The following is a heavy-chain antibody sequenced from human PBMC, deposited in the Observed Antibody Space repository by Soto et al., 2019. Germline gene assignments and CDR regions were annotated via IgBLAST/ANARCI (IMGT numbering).Heavy chain of an antibody. J-gene: IGHJ4*02. Sequence: QVQLQQCGAGLLKPSETLSLTCDVYGGSFSGYYWTWIRQPPGKGLEWSGEMNRSGGINYNPSLKSRVTISVDASKNQFSLKLTSGTAADTAVYYCARWAIYWGQGTLVTVSS. CDR3: ARWAIY. V-gene: IGHV4-34*01. CDR2: MNRSGGI. CDR1: GGSFSGYY.